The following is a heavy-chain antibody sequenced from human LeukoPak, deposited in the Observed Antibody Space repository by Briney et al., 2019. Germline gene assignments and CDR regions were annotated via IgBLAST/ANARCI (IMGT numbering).Heavy chain of an antibody. CDR2: INPSGGST. Sequence: ASVKVSCKASGYTFTNYYMHWVRQAPGQGLEWMGLINPSGGSTSYAEKFQGRVIMTRDMSTTTDYMELSSLRSEDTAVYYCARDNSIGGRGWWFDPWGQGTLVSVSS. CDR3: ARDNSIGGRGWWFDP. V-gene: IGHV1-46*01. CDR1: GYTFTNYY. J-gene: IGHJ5*02. D-gene: IGHD4-23*01.